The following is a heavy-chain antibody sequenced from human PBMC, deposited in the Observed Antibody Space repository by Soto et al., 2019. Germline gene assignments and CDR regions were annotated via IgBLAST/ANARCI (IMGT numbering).Heavy chain of an antibody. CDR2: IIPIFGTA. D-gene: IGHD2-21*01. CDR3: ARVGLPEASSNWFDP. J-gene: IGHJ5*02. Sequence: QVQLVQSGAEVKKPGSSVKVSCKASGGTFSRYAISWVRQAPGQGLEWMGGIIPIFGTANYAQKLQGRVTITADESTSTAYMELSSLRSEDTAVYYCARVGLPEASSNWFDPWGQGTLVTVSS. CDR1: GGTFSRYA. V-gene: IGHV1-69*01.